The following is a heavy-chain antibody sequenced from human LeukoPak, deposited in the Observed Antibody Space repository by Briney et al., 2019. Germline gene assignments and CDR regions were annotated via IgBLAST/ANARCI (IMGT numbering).Heavy chain of an antibody. J-gene: IGHJ4*02. CDR2: IYYSGST. V-gene: IGHV4-59*01. Sequence: SETLSLTCTVSGGSISSYYWSWIRQPPGKGLEWIGYIYYSGSTNNNPSLKSRVTISVDTSKNQFSLKLSSVTAADTAVYYCASSDIGTTAYYFDYWGQGTLVTVSP. D-gene: IGHD1-7*01. CDR3: ASSDIGTTAYYFDY. CDR1: GGSISSYY.